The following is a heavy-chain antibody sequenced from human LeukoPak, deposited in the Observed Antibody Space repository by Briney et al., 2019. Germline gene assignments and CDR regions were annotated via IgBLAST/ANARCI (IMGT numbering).Heavy chain of an antibody. CDR3: ARDESLLDY. CDR1: GFTFSSYA. Sequence: GGSLRLSCAASGFTFSSYAMHWVCQAPGKGLERVAVISYDGSKKYYADSVKGRFTISRDNSKNTLYLEMNSLRAEDTAVYYCARDESLLDYWGQGTLVTVSS. V-gene: IGHV3-30-3*01. J-gene: IGHJ4*02. CDR2: ISYDGSKK.